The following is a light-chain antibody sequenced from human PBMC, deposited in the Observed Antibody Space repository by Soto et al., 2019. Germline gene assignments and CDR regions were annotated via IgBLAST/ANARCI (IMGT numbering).Light chain of an antibody. Sequence: QSALTQPASVSGSPGQSITISCTGTSSDVGSYNYVSWYQQHPGKAPKLMIYDVRNRPSGVSNRFYGSKSGNTASLTISGLQAEDEADYYCSSYTSVSTYVFGPGTKLTVL. J-gene: IGLJ1*01. V-gene: IGLV2-14*01. CDR3: SSYTSVSTYV. CDR2: DVR. CDR1: SSDVGSYNY.